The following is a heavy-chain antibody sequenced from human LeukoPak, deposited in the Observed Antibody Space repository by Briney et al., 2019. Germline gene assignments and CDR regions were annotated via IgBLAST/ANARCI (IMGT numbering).Heavy chain of an antibody. CDR2: IYYSGST. Sequence: SETLSLTCTVSGGSISSGDYYWSWIRQPPGKGLEWIGYIYYSGSTYYNPSLKSRVTISVDTSKNQFSLKLSSVTAADTAVYYCATASIVSSGWYMDYWGQGTLVTVSS. J-gene: IGHJ4*02. CDR3: ATASIVSSGWYMDY. D-gene: IGHD6-19*01. V-gene: IGHV4-30-4*01. CDR1: GGSISSGDYY.